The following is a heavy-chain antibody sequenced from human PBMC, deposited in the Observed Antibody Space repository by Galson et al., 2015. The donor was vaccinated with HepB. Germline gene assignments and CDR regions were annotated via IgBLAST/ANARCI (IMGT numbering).Heavy chain of an antibody. CDR1: GYSFTDYG. J-gene: IGHJ4*02. CDR3: TIMTHWDDGICYPYNY. D-gene: IGHD2-15*01. Sequence: SVKVSCKASGYSFTDYGITWVRQAPGQGPEWMGWISAYNGNTNYAQRLQGRVTMTTDTSTSTGYMELRSLRSDDTAVYYCTIMTHWDDGICYPYNYWGQGTQVTVSS. V-gene: IGHV1-18*01. CDR2: ISAYNGNT.